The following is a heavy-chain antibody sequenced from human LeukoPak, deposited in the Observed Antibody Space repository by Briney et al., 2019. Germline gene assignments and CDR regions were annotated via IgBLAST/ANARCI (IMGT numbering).Heavy chain of an antibody. CDR3: ARAGRGYYFDY. Sequence: SETLSLTCAVSGGSISSGGYSWSWIRQPPGKGLEWIGYIYHSGSTYYNPSLKSRVTISVDTSKNQFSLKLSSVTAADTAVYYCARAGRGYYFDYWGQGTLVTVSS. V-gene: IGHV4-30-2*01. CDR2: IYHSGST. D-gene: IGHD3-10*01. CDR1: GGSISSGGYS. J-gene: IGHJ4*02.